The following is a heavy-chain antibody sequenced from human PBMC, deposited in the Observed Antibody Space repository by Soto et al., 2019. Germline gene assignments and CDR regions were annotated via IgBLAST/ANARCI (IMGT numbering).Heavy chain of an antibody. V-gene: IGHV3-23*01. CDR1: GFIFSTYT. CDR3: AKDRHPDGIRTFDC. Sequence: EMQLLESGGHLVQPGGSLRLSCAASGFIFSTYTMNWVRQAPGKGLEWVSAIGGGDGYTYYADSVKGRFTISRDNSKNILFLQMSALRAEDTALYYCAKDRHPDGIRTFDCWGQGTLVTVSS. J-gene: IGHJ4*02. CDR2: IGGGDGYT. D-gene: IGHD3-3*02.